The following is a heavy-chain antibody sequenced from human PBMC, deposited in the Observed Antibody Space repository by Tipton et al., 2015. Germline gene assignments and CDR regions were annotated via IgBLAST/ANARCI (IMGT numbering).Heavy chain of an antibody. Sequence: SLRLSCAASGFTVSSNYMSWVRQAPGKGLEWVSVIYSGGSTYYADSVKGRFTISRDNSKNTLYLQMNSLRAEDTAVYYCARGSNIVATPYYYGMDVWGQGTTVTVS. D-gene: IGHD5-12*01. V-gene: IGHV3-53*01. J-gene: IGHJ6*02. CDR2: IYSGGST. CDR1: GFTVSSNY. CDR3: ARGSNIVATPYYYGMDV.